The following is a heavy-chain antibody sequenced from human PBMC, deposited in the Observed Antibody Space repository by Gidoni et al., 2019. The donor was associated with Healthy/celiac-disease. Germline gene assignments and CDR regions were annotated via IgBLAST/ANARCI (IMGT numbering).Heavy chain of an antibody. Sequence: QVQLVESGGGVAQPGRSLRLSCAASGFTFSSYGMPGVRQAPGKGLEWVAVISYDGSNKYYAVSVKGRFTISRDNSRHTLYLQMNSLRAEDTAVYYCAKGHDILTGYYFDYWGQGTLVTVSS. V-gene: IGHV3-30*18. CDR2: ISYDGSNK. D-gene: IGHD3-9*01. CDR3: AKGHDILTGYYFDY. CDR1: GFTFSSYG. J-gene: IGHJ4*02.